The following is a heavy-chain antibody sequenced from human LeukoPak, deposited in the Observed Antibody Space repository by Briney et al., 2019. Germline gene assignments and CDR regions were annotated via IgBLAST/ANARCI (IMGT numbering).Heavy chain of an antibody. V-gene: IGHV3-7*01. D-gene: IGHD3-3*01. CDR2: IKQDGSEK. CDR1: GFTFSSYW. J-gene: IGHJ5*02. Sequence: GGSLRLSCVASGFTFSSYWMSWVRQAPGKGLEWVANIKQDGSEKYYVDSVKGRFTISRDNAKNSLFLQMSSLRAEDTAVYYCARGKGLTIFGVVSWFDPWGQGTLVTVSS. CDR3: ARGKGLTIFGVVSWFDP.